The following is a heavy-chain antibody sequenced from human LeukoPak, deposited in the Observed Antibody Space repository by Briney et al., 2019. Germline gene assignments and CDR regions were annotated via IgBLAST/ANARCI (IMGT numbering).Heavy chain of an antibody. CDR3: VRVAKERVGGVYYFDY. J-gene: IGHJ4*02. CDR2: IGTAGDT. Sequence: PGGSLRLSCAASGFTFSDYDMHWVRHATGKGLEWVSAIGTAGDTYYTGSVKGRFTTSRENAKNSLYLQMNSLRAGDTAVYYCVRVAKERVGGVYYFDYWGQGTPVTVSS. D-gene: IGHD1-1*01. CDR1: GFTFSDYD. V-gene: IGHV3-13*01.